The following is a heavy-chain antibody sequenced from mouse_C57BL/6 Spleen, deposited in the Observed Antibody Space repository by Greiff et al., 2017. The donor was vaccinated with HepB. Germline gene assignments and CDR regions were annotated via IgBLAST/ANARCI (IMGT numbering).Heavy chain of an antibody. J-gene: IGHJ1*03. D-gene: IGHD1-1*01. V-gene: IGHV1-81*01. CDR1: GYNFTGYG. CDR2: IYPRSGDT. Sequence: QVQLQQSGAELARPGASVKLSCKASGYNFTGYGISWVKQRTGQGLEWIGEIYPRSGDTYYDEKFQGKATMTADKSSSTAYLELRSLTSEDSAVYFCAVDYGGSSWYFDVWGTGTTVTVSS. CDR3: AVDYGGSSWYFDV.